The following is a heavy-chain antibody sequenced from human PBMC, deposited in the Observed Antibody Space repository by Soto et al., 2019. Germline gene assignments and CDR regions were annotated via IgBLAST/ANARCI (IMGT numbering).Heavy chain of an antibody. J-gene: IGHJ6*02. CDR2: IYYSGST. CDR1: GGSISSGDYY. D-gene: IGHD3-22*01. V-gene: IGHV4-30-4*01. Sequence: SETLSLTCTVSGGSISSGDYYWSWIRQPPGKGLEWIGYIYYSGSTYYNPSLKSRVTISVDTSKNQFSLKLSSVTAADTAVYYCARDPYYYDSSGYYWYYYGMDVWGHGTTVTVSS. CDR3: ARDPYYYDSSGYYWYYYGMDV.